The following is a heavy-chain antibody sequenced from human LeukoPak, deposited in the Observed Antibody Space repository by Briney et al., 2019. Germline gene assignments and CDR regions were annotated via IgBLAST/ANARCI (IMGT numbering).Heavy chain of an antibody. Sequence: ASVTVSCKASGGTFSSYAISWVRQAPGQGLEWMGIINPSGGSTSYAQKFQGRVTMTRDTSTSTVYMELSSLRSEDTAVYYCARDLDYGDYVGDYWGQGTLVTVSS. D-gene: IGHD4-17*01. CDR3: ARDLDYGDYVGDY. V-gene: IGHV1-46*01. CDR1: GGTFSSYA. CDR2: INPSGGST. J-gene: IGHJ4*02.